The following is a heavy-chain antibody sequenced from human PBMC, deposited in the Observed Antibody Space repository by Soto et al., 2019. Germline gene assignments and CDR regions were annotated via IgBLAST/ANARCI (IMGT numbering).Heavy chain of an antibody. V-gene: IGHV3-53*01. CDR2: LYDVDVS. CDR3: ASWHEREHAYDV. J-gene: IGHJ3*01. D-gene: IGHD1-1*01. Sequence: DVQLVESGGGLIQPGESLRLSCAAFGLTVSGKKYVAWVRQAPGKGLEWVSALYDVDVSFYADSVKGRFTTSSDSSKTTVYLQMNGLSPDDTAVYYCASWHEREHAYDVWGQGTTVTVSS. CDR1: GLTVSGKKY.